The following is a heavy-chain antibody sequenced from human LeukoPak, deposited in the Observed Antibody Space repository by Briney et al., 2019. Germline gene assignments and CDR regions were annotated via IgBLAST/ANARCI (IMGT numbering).Heavy chain of an antibody. CDR3: ARSYSSAWDDAFDI. Sequence: GGSLRLSCAASGFTFSSYSVNWVRQAPGKGLEWVSSISSSSSYIYYADSVKGRFTISRDNAKNSLYLQMHSLRAEDTAVYYCARSYSSAWDDAFDIWGQGTMVTVSS. V-gene: IGHV3-21*01. CDR2: ISSSSSYI. CDR1: GFTFSSYS. J-gene: IGHJ3*02. D-gene: IGHD6-19*01.